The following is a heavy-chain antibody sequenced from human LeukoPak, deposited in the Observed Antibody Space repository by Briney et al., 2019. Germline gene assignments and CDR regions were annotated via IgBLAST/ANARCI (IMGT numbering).Heavy chain of an antibody. CDR1: GFTVSSNF. D-gene: IGHD1-26*01. J-gene: IGHJ5*02. CDR2: LYSGGTT. V-gene: IGHV3-66*01. Sequence: GGSLRLSCAASGFTVSSNFMTWVRQAPGKGLEWVSVLYSGGTTYYAESVKGRFTISRDNSNHTLYLQMNSLRAEDTAVYYCARSVGATAFDPWGQGTLVTVSS. CDR3: ARSVGATAFDP.